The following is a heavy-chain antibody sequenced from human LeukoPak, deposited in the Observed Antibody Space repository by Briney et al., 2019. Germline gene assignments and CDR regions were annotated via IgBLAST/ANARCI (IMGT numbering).Heavy chain of an antibody. J-gene: IGHJ4*02. V-gene: IGHV3-30*04. CDR3: ATAKDIWFGEYYFDY. Sequence: PGRSLRLSCAASGFTFSNYAIHWVRQAPGKGLEWVALISYDGSNKYYADSVKGRFTISRDNSKNTLYLQMNSLRAEDTAVYYCATAKDIWFGEYYFDYWGQGTLVTVSS. CDR1: GFTFSNYA. D-gene: IGHD3-10*01. CDR2: ISYDGSNK.